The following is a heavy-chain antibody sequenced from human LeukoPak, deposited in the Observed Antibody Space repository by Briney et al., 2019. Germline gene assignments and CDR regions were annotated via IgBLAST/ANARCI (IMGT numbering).Heavy chain of an antibody. J-gene: IGHJ4*02. D-gene: IGHD6-13*01. CDR1: GGSINSHY. CDR2: VFNGGST. V-gene: IGHV4-59*11. Sequence: PSETLSLTCSVSGGSINSHYWSWSRQSPGKGLEWIGYVFNGGSTNYNPSLRSRVTMSLDTSRDQFSLRLSSVTAADTAIYYCASRPAGTTWYGVFDYWSQGTLVTVSS. CDR3: ASRPAGTTWYGVFDY.